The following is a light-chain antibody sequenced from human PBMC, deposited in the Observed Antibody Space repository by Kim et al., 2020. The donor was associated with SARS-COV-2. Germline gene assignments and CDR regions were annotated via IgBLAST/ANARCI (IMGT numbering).Light chain of an antibody. Sequence: LGQTVRITYQGDSLRSYYASWYQQKPGQAPVLVIYGKNNRPSGIPDRFSGSSSGNTASLTITGAQAEDEADYYCNSRDCSGNHREVFGGGTKLTVL. CDR1: SLRSYY. V-gene: IGLV3-19*01. J-gene: IGLJ2*01. CDR2: GKN. CDR3: NSRDCSGNHREV.